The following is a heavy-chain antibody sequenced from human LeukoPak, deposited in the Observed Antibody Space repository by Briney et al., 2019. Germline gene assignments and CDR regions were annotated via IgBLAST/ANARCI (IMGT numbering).Heavy chain of an antibody. CDR1: GGSISSGGYY. V-gene: IGHV4-31*03. J-gene: IGHJ4*02. CDR2: IYYSGST. D-gene: IGHD5-18*01. Sequence: SETLSLTCTVSGGSISSGGYYWSWIRQHPGKGLEWVGYIYYSGSTYYNPSLKSRVTISVDTSKNQFSLKLSSVTAADTAVYYCARVRTDTAMVLNFDYWGQGTLVTVSS. CDR3: ARVRTDTAMVLNFDY.